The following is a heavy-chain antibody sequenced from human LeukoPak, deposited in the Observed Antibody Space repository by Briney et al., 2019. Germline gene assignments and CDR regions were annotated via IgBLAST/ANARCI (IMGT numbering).Heavy chain of an antibody. CDR1: GVAIRHSDYY. V-gene: IGHV4-39*07. J-gene: IGHJ4*02. CDR2: IHYSGNT. CDR3: ATGHSSSWFYFDL. D-gene: IGHD6-13*01. Sequence: SETLSLTCTVSGVAIRHSDYYWGWVRQSPGKGLEWIGSIHYSGNTYYNPSLKSRVIISVDTSKNQFSLKVSSVTAADTAVYYCATGHSSSWFYFDLWGQGTLVTVS.